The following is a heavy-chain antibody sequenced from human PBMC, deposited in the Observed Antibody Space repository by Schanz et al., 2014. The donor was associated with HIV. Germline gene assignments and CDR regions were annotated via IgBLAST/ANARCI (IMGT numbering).Heavy chain of an antibody. CDR3: RVFMYSFDV. D-gene: IGHD6-13*01. V-gene: IGHV3-30-3*01. CDR2: ITPDGSV. Sequence: QVQLVESGGGVVQPGRSLRLSCAASGFTFNSYAMKWVRQAPGKGLEWVSYITPDGSVTYADSVKGRFTTSRDSSKNMLFLQMNSLRVEDTAVYYCRVFMYSFDVWGQGTMVTVST. CDR1: GFTFNSYA. J-gene: IGHJ3*01.